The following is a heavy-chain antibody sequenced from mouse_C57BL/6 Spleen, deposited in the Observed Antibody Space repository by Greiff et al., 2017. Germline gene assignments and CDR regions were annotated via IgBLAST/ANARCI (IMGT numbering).Heavy chain of an antibody. V-gene: IGHV5-17*01. CDR2: ISSGSSTI. CDR3: ARGTGTGLMDY. D-gene: IGHD4-1*01. Sequence: EVMLVESGGGLVKPGGSLKLSCAASGFTFSDYGMHWVRQAPEKGLEWVAYISSGSSTIYYADTVKGRFTISRDNAKNTLFLQMTSLRSEDTAMYYCARGTGTGLMDYWGQGTSVTVSS. CDR1: GFTFSDYG. J-gene: IGHJ4*01.